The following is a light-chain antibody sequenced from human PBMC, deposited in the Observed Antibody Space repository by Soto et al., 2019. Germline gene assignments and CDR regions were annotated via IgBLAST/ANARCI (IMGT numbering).Light chain of an antibody. CDR3: QQSYSTPGDT. CDR1: QSISSY. Sequence: DIQVTQSPSSLSASVGDRVTITCRASQSISSYLNWYQQKPGKAPKLLIYAASSLQSGVPSRFSGSGSGTDFTLTISSLQPEDFATYYCQQSYSTPGDTFGQGTKVDIK. CDR2: AAS. J-gene: IGKJ2*01. V-gene: IGKV1-39*01.